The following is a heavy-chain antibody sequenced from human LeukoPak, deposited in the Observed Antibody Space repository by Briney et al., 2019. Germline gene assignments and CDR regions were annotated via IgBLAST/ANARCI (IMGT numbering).Heavy chain of an antibody. Sequence: PGGSLRLSCAASGFTFSSYWMTWVRQSPGKGLEWVANIKQDGGEKYYVDSVTGRFTISRDNAKNSLYLQMNSLRAEDTAVYYCARMSTSSWYVCDYWGRGTLVTVSS. CDR2: IKQDGGEK. J-gene: IGHJ4*02. V-gene: IGHV3-7*01. CDR3: ARMSTSSWYVCDY. CDR1: GFTFSSYW. D-gene: IGHD6-13*01.